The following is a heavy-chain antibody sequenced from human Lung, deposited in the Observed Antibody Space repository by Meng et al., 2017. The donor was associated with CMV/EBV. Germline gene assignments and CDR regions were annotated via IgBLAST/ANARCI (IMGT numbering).Heavy chain of an antibody. V-gene: IGHV4-39*07. Sequence: GSLRLXCTVSDDSISSSSYYWGWMRQPPGKGLEWIGSIYYDGSTNYNPSLTSRVTISVEKSKNQFFLRLSSVTAADTAVYFCAREVQDYYGSGAYYNPYYYYGMDVWGQGTTVTVSS. D-gene: IGHD3-10*01. CDR2: IYYDGST. CDR3: AREVQDYYGSGAYYNPYYYYGMDV. CDR1: DDSISSSSYY. J-gene: IGHJ6*01.